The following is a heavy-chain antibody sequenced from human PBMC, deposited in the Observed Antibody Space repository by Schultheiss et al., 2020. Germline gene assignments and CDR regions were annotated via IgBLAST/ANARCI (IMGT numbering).Heavy chain of an antibody. Sequence: GESLKISCAASGLTFSRYWMSWVRQAPGKGLEWVAVISYDGSNKYYADSVKGRFTISRDNSKTTLYLQMNSLRAEDTAVYYCAKGRGAGSGSLNYWGQGTLVTVSS. CDR2: ISYDGSNK. J-gene: IGHJ4*02. CDR3: AKGRGAGSGSLNY. D-gene: IGHD3-10*01. CDR1: GLTFSRYW. V-gene: IGHV3-30*18.